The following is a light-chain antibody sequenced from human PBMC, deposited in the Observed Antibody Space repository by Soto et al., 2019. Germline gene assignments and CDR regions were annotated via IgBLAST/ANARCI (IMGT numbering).Light chain of an antibody. V-gene: IGKV3-15*01. CDR1: QSVRTS. CDR3: QQHSHWPPWT. CDR2: GAS. J-gene: IGKJ1*01. Sequence: EIEMTQLPSTLSVSPGERAILSCRASQSVRTSLAWYQQKPGQAPRLLIYGASTRASGVPARFSGSESGTDFTLTISNLEPEDFAVYYCQQHSHWPPWTFGQGTKVDIK.